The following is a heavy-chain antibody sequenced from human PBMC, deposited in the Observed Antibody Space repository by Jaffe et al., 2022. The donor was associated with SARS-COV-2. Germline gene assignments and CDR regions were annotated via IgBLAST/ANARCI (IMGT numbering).Heavy chain of an antibody. CDR3: ARDKERYSTSWDGMDV. V-gene: IGHV3-11*04. CDR1: GFTFSDYY. J-gene: IGHJ6*02. D-gene: IGHD2-15*01. Sequence: QEQLVESGGGLVKPGGSLRLSCVGSGFTFSDYYMSWIRQAPGKGLEWLSYISGSGGHTEYADSVKGRFSISRDNANNSMYLQVNSLRGEDTAVYYCARDKERYSTSWDGMDVWGQGTTVTVSS. CDR2: ISGSGGHT.